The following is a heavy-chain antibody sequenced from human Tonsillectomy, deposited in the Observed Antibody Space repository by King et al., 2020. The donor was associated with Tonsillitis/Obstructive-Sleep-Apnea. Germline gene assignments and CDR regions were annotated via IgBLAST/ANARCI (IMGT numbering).Heavy chain of an antibody. V-gene: IGHV3-20*04. D-gene: IGHD3-3*01. CDR3: ARSGGRFLEWLLYDY. CDR1: GFTFDDYG. Sequence: VQLVESGGGVVRPGGSLRLSCAASGFTFDDYGMSWGRQAPGKGLEWVSGINWNGGSTGYADSVKGRFTISRDNAKNSLYLQMNSLRAEDTALYYCARSGGRFLEWLLYDYWGQGTLVTVSS. CDR2: INWNGGST. J-gene: IGHJ4*02.